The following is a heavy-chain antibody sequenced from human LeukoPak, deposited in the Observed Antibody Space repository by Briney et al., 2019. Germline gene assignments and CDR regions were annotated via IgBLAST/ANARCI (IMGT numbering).Heavy chain of an antibody. CDR2: IYYSGST. V-gene: IGHV4-59*01. CDR1: GGSISSYY. Sequence: SETLSLTCTVSGGSISSYYWSWIRQPPGKGLEWIGYIYYSGSTNYNPSLKSRVTISVDTSKNQFSLKLSSVTAADTAVYYCARGPLGTPYYFDHWGQGTLVTVSS. D-gene: IGHD7-27*01. CDR3: ARGPLGTPYYFDH. J-gene: IGHJ4*02.